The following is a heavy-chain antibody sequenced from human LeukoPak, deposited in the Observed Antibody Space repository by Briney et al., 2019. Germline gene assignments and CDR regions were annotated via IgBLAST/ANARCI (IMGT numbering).Heavy chain of an antibody. V-gene: IGHV4-59*01. Sequence: SETLSLTCTVSGGSISSYYWSWIRQPPGKGLEWIGYIYYSGSTNYNPSLKSRVTISVDTSKNQFSLKLSSVTAADTAVYYCTGLQGSADAFDIWGQGTMVTVSS. CDR1: GGSISSYY. J-gene: IGHJ3*02. D-gene: IGHD4-11*01. CDR2: IYYSGST. CDR3: TGLQGSADAFDI.